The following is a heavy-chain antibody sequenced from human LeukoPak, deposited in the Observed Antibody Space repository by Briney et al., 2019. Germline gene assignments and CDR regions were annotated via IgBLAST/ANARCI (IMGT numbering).Heavy chain of an antibody. CDR3: VRASVHSGGAFDI. V-gene: IGHV4-38-2*02. CDR2: IYHSGTT. Sequence: SETLSLTCTVSGYSISSGYYWGWIRQPPGKGLEWIGSIYHSGTTYYNPSLKSRVTTSRDTSKNQFSLKLSSVTAADTAVYYCVRASVHSGGAFDIWGQGTVVTVSS. D-gene: IGHD2-15*01. CDR1: GYSISSGYY. J-gene: IGHJ3*02.